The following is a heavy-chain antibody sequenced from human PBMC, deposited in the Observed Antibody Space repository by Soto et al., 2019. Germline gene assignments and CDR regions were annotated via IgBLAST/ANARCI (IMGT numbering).Heavy chain of an antibody. CDR2: INPNSGGT. CDR3: ARSIADYYYYMDV. D-gene: IGHD6-6*01. CDR1: GYTFTGYY. J-gene: IGHJ6*03. Sequence: GASVKVSCKASGYTFTGYYMHWVRQAPGQGLEWMGWINPNSGGTNYAQKFQGWVTMTRDTSISTAYMELSRLRSDDTAVYYCARSIADYYYYMDVWGKGTTVTVSS. V-gene: IGHV1-2*04.